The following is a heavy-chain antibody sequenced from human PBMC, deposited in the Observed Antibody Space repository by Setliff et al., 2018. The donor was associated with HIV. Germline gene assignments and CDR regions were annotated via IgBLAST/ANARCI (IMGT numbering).Heavy chain of an antibody. Sequence: ASVKVSCNVSGYSLTEFPMHWVRQAPGKGLEWMGGFDPEDGGTIHAQNFQGRVTMTEDTSTDTAYLELSGLRSEDTAVYYCTTGVRVFRYTSGWTPYSFFDSWGQGTLVTVSS. J-gene: IGHJ4*02. CDR1: GYSLTEFP. CDR3: TTGVRVFRYTSGWTPYSFFDS. CDR2: FDPEDGGT. V-gene: IGHV1-24*01. D-gene: IGHD6-25*01.